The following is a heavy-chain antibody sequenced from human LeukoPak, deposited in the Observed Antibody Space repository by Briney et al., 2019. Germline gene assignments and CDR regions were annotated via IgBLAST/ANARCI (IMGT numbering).Heavy chain of an antibody. D-gene: IGHD6-13*01. V-gene: IGHV4-59*01. CDR3: ARDYKAAAEAFDI. Sequence: SETLSLTCTVSGGSISRYYWSWIRQPPGKGLEWIGYIYYSGSTNYNPSLKSRVTISVDTSKNQFSLKLSSVTAADTAVYYCARDYKAAAEAFDIWGQGTMVTVSS. J-gene: IGHJ3*02. CDR2: IYYSGST. CDR1: GGSISRYY.